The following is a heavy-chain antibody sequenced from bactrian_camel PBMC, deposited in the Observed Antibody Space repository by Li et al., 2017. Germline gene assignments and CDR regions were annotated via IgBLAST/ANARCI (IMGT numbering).Heavy chain of an antibody. D-gene: IGHD5*01. CDR2: IKRDGT. CDR1: GFTFSTND. CDR3: AADTAAEYHGDGYYRVGAPYEYAY. Sequence: LQLVESGGGLVQPGGSLRVSCTASGFTFSTNDMSWVRQAPGKGLEWVSTIKRDGTYYGDSVKGRFTISRDNAKNTLYLHMNSLKPDDTAMYYCAADTAAEYHGDGYYRVGAPYEYAYWGQGTQVTVS. J-gene: IGHJ4*01. V-gene: IGHV3S28*01.